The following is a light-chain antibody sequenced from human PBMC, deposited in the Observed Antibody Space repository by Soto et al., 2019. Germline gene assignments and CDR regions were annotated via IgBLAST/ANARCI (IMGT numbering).Light chain of an antibody. Sequence: QLVLTQPPSASGTPGQRVTISCSGSSSNIGSNTVNWYQQLPGTAPKLLIYSNNQRPSGVPDRFSGSKSGTSASLAISGLQSEDEADYYCQAYDYSLTASVFGGGTKLTVL. J-gene: IGLJ3*02. CDR3: QAYDYSLTASV. CDR1: SSNIGSNT. V-gene: IGLV1-44*01. CDR2: SNN.